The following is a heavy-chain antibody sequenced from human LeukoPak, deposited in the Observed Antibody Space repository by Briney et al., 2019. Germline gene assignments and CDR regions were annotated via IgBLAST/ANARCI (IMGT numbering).Heavy chain of an antibody. D-gene: IGHD6-19*01. CDR1: GFTFSSYE. J-gene: IGHJ3*02. CDR2: ISSSGSTI. Sequence: GGSLRLSCAASGFTFSSYEMNWVRQAPGKGLEWVSYISSSGSTIYYADSAKGRFTISRGNAKNSLYLQMNSLRAEDTAVYYCADSSGWYEDAFDIWGQGTMVTVSS. CDR3: ADSSGWYEDAFDI. V-gene: IGHV3-48*03.